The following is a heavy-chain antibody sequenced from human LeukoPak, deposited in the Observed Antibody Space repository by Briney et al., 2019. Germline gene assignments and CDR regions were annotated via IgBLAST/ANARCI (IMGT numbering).Heavy chain of an antibody. V-gene: IGHV3-7*01. J-gene: IGHJ3*02. CDR1: GFTFSSYW. CDR3: ARLYYYDSSGYYPPPAAFDI. Sequence: GGSLRLSCAASGFTFSSYWMSWVRQAPGKGLEWVANIKQDGSEKYYVDSVKGRFTISRDNAKNSLYLQMNSLRAEDTAVYYCARLYYYDSSGYYPPPAAFDIRGQGTMVTVSS. CDR2: IKQDGSEK. D-gene: IGHD3-22*01.